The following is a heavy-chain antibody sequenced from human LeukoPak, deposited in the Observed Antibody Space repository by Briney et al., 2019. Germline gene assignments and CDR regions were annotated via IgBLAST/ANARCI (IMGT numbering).Heavy chain of an antibody. V-gene: IGHV4-59*01. CDR2: IYYSGST. CDR3: ARGTIDDYSDPGDDAFDI. CDR1: GGSISSYY. Sequence: SETLSLTCTVSGGSISSYYWSWIRQPPGKGLEWIGYIYYSGSTNYNPSLKSRVTISVDTSKNQFSLKLSSVTAADTAVYYCARGTIDDYSDPGDDAFDIWGQGTMVTVSS. D-gene: IGHD4-17*01. J-gene: IGHJ3*02.